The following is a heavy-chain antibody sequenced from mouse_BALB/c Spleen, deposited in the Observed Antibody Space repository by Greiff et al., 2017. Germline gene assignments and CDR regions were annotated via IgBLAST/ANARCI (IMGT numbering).Heavy chain of an antibody. D-gene: IGHD2-4*01. CDR2: ISNLAYSI. CDR3: AREGLRPYFDV. CDR1: GFTFSDYG. Sequence: DVMLVESGGGLVQPGGSRKLSCAASGFTFSDYGMAWVRQAPGKGPEWVAFISNLAYSIYYADTVTGRFTISRENAKNTLYLEMSSLRSEDTAMYYCAREGLRPYFDVWGAGTTVTVSS. V-gene: IGHV5-15*02. J-gene: IGHJ1*01.